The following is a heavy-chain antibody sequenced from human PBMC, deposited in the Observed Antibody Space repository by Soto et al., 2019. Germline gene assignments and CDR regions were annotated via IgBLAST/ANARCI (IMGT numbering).Heavy chain of an antibody. CDR2: IFYSGST. CDR3: ARMDGDRDYYYYGMDV. CDR1: GGSLSSGDYY. V-gene: IGHV4-39*01. Sequence: SETLSLTCTVSGGSLSSGDYYWSWIRQPPGNGLDCIGSIFYSGSTYYNPSLKSRVTISVDTSKNQFSLKLTSVTAADTAVYYCARMDGDRDYYYYGMDVWGQGTTVTVSS. D-gene: IGHD4-17*01. J-gene: IGHJ6*02.